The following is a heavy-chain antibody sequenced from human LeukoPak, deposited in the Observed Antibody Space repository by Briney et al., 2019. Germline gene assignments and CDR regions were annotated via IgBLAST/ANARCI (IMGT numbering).Heavy chain of an antibody. CDR1: GGTFSSYA. V-gene: IGHV1-69*13. CDR2: IIPIFGTA. Sequence: SVKVSCKASGGTFSSYAISWVRQAPGQGLEWMGGIIPIFGTANYAQKFQGRVTITADESTSTAYMELSSLRSEDTAVHYCARDPRPSYCSSTSCYATNWFDPWGQGTLVTVSS. J-gene: IGHJ5*02. CDR3: ARDPRPSYCSSTSCYATNWFDP. D-gene: IGHD2-2*01.